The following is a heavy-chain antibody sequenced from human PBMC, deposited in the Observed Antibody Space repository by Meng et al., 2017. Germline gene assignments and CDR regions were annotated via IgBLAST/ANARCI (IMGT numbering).Heavy chain of an antibody. D-gene: IGHD6-19*01. CDR1: GGSITSSNW. J-gene: IGHJ4*02. CDR2: IYHSGST. Sequence: QVQLQESGPGLVKPSGTLSLTCAVSGGSITSSNWWSWVRQPPGKGLGWIGEIYHSGSTNYNPSLKSRVTISVVKSKNQFSLKLSSVTAADTAVYYCAKSAQWLGVFDYWGQGTLVTVSS. V-gene: IGHV4-4*02. CDR3: AKSAQWLGVFDY.